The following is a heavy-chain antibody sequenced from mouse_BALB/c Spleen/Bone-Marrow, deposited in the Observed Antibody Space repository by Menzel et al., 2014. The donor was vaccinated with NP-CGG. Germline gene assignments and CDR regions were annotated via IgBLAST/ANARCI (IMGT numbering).Heavy chain of an antibody. D-gene: IGHD1-1*01. J-gene: IGHJ2*01. CDR1: GYTFSSYW. CDR3: ARDTTVGY. Sequence: VQLQQSGAELMKPGASVKISCKATGYTFSSYWIEWVKQRPGHGLEWIGEILPGSGSTNYNEKFKGKATFTADTSSNTAYMQLSSLTSKDSAVYYCARDTTVGYWGQGTTLTVSS. CDR2: ILPGSGST. V-gene: IGHV1-9*01.